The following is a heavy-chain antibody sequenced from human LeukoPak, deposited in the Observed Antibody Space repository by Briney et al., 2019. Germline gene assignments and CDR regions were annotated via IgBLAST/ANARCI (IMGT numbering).Heavy chain of an antibody. D-gene: IGHD1-1*01. V-gene: IGHV3-48*03. CDR1: GFTFSSYE. Sequence: GGSLRPSCAASGFTFSSYEMNWVRQAPGKGLEWVSYISGSGSTIFYADSVKGRFTISRDSAKNSLYLQMNSLRVEDTAGYYCAREYPDNGDGWGYWGQGTLVTVSS. J-gene: IGHJ4*02. CDR2: ISGSGSTI. CDR3: AREYPDNGDGWGY.